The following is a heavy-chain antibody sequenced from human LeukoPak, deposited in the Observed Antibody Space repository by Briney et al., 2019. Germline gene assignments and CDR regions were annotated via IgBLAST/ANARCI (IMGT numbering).Heavy chain of an antibody. D-gene: IGHD6-19*01. CDR2: IIGSGGST. V-gene: IGHV3-23*01. CDR3: AKEKGIAVAGTPLGSYGMDV. CDR1: GFTFSSYA. J-gene: IGHJ6*02. Sequence: PGGSLRLSCAASGFTFSSYAMSWVRQAPGKGLEWVSAIIGSGGSTSYADSVKGRFNISRDNSKNTLYLQMNSLRAEDTAVYYCAKEKGIAVAGTPLGSYGMDVWGQGTTVTVSS.